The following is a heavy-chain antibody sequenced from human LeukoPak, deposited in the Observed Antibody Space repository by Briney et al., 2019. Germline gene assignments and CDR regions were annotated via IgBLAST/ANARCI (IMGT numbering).Heavy chain of an antibody. CDR3: ATDYTDYSLDY. Sequence: GATVRVSCKASGYTFTSYGISWVRQATGQGLEWMGWMNPNSGNTGYAQKFQGRVTMTRNTSISTAYMELSSLRYEDTAVYYCATDYTDYSLDYWGQGTLVTVSS. CDR2: MNPNSGNT. V-gene: IGHV1-8*02. J-gene: IGHJ4*02. D-gene: IGHD4-11*01. CDR1: GYTFTSYG.